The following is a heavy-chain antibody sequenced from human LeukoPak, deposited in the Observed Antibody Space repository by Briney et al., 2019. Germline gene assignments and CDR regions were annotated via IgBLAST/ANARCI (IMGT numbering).Heavy chain of an antibody. CDR1: GFTFDKYG. CDR2: IWHDGSRT. V-gene: IGHV3-33*01. D-gene: IGHD5-12*01. CDR3: AVGYSGYDLRYYFDY. Sequence: GRSLRLSCATSGFTFDKYGIHWVRQAPGKGLEWVAVIWHDGSRTHYADSLKGRFTISRDNSKNTLYLQMNSLRAEDTAVYYCAVGYSGYDLRYYFDYWGQGTLVTVSS. J-gene: IGHJ4*02.